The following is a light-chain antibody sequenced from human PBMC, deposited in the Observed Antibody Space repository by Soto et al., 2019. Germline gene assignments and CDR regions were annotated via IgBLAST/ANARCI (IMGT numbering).Light chain of an antibody. CDR1: QDNSNY. CDR3: QKYDNLPLT. V-gene: IGKV1-33*01. J-gene: IGKJ4*02. Sequence: DIRLTLSPSSLSASVGDRVPITCQASQDNSNYVKWHQQKPGKVPKLMNCDAYNFETGVPSRFSGSGAGTDFTFTISSPQPEVLATYYCQKYDNLPLTFGRGTKVDIK. CDR2: DAY.